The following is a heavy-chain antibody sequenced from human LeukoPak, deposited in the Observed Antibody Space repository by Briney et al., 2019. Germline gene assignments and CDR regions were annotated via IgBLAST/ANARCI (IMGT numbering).Heavy chain of an antibody. CDR2: INHSGST. CDR1: GGSFSGYY. CDR3: ARGDYDSSGYYYAFDI. Sequence: NPSETLSLTCAVYGGSFSGYYWSWIRQPPGKGLEWIGEINHSGSTKYNPSLKSRVTISVDTSKNQFSLKLSSVTAADTAVYYCARGDYDSSGYYYAFDIWGQGTMVTVSS. V-gene: IGHV4-34*01. J-gene: IGHJ3*02. D-gene: IGHD3-22*01.